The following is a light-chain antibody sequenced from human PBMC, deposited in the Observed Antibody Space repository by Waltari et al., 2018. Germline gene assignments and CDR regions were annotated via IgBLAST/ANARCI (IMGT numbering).Light chain of an antibody. CDR2: AAS. CDR3: QHYVRLPVT. Sequence: EIVLTQSPGPLSLSPGARATSSCRASQSVSRALAWYQQKPGQAPRLLIYAASSRATGIPDRFSGSGSGTAFSLTISRLEPEDFAVYYCQHYVRLPVTFGQGTKVEIK. V-gene: IGKV3-20*01. CDR1: QSVSRA. J-gene: IGKJ1*01.